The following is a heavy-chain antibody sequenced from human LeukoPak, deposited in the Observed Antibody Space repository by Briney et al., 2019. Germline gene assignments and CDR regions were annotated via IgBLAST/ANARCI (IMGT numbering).Heavy chain of an antibody. V-gene: IGHV4-61*01. CDR3: ARDKDYFDSGGAFDI. Sequence: PSETLSLTCAVSGGSISSSNWWSWIRQPPGKGLEWIGYIYYRGSTNYNPSLKSRVTMSVDTSKNQFSLKLSSVTAADTAVYYCARDKDYFDSGGAFDIWGQGTMVTVSS. CDR2: IYYRGST. J-gene: IGHJ3*02. CDR1: GGSISSSNW. D-gene: IGHD3-22*01.